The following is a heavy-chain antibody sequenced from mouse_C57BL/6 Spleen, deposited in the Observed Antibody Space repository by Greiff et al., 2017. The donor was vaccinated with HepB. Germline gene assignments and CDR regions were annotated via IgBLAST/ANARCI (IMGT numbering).Heavy chain of an antibody. V-gene: IGHV1-59*01. CDR2: IDPSDSYT. D-gene: IGHD2-4*01. J-gene: IGHJ4*01. CDR3: ARRDDYDPYYYAMDY. CDR1: GYTFTSYW. Sequence: QVHVKQPGAELVRPGTSVKLSCKASGYTFTSYWMHWVKQRPGQGLEWIGVIDPSDSYTNYNQKFKGKATLTVDTSSSTAYMQLSSLTSEDSAVYYCARRDDYDPYYYAMDYWGQGTSVTVSS.